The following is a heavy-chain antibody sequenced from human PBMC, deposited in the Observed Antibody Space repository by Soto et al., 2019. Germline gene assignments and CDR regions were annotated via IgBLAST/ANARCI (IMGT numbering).Heavy chain of an antibody. CDR1: GLIFSDVW. CDR3: TTSNLGVDF. V-gene: IGHV3-15*01. Sequence: SGGSLRLSCAASGLIFSDVWMTWVRQAPGKGLEWVGRIKTKPDDGTIDYAAPVRGRFTISRDDSKNTLYPQMTSLTPDDTGVYYCTTSNLGVDFWGPGTLVTVSS. J-gene: IGHJ4*02. D-gene: IGHD1-1*01. CDR2: IKTKPDDGTI.